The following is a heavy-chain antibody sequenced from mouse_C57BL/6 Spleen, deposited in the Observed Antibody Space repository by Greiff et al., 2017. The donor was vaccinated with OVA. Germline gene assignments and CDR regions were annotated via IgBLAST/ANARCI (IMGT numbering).Heavy chain of an antibody. CDR3: AKGGNYDYAMDY. V-gene: IGHV3-6*01. J-gene: IGHJ4*01. D-gene: IGHD2-1*01. CDR2: ISYDGSN. CDR1: GYSITSGYY. Sequence: DVKLQESGPGLVKPSQSLSLTCSVTGYSITSGYYWNWIRQFPGNKLEWMGYISYDGSNNYNPSLKNRISITRDTSKNQFFLKLNSVTTEDTATYYCAKGGNYDYAMDYWGQGTSVTVSS.